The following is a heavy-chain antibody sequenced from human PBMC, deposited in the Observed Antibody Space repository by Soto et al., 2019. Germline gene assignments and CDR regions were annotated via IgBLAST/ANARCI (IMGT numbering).Heavy chain of an antibody. Sequence: QVQLVESGGGVVQPGRSLRLSCAASRFTFSSYAMHWVRQAPGKGLEWVAVISYDGSNKYYADSVKGRFTISRDTSKNTLYLQMNSLRAEDTAVYYCARDLEMATPSAYWGQGTLVTVSS. CDR1: RFTFSSYA. D-gene: IGHD5-12*01. J-gene: IGHJ4*02. CDR2: ISYDGSNK. V-gene: IGHV3-30-3*01. CDR3: ARDLEMATPSAY.